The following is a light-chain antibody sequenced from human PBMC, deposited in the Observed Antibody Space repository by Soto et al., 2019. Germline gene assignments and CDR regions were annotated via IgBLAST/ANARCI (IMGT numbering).Light chain of an antibody. Sequence: QSALTQPASVSGSPGQSITISCTGTSSDVGYYNSVSWYQQHPGKAPKLLIYEVTTRPSGVSSRFSGSKSANTASLTISGLQADDEADYYCSSYTTGSTSVLFGGGTQLTVL. CDR1: SSDVGYYNS. J-gene: IGLJ2*01. V-gene: IGLV2-14*01. CDR3: SSYTTGSTSVL. CDR2: EVT.